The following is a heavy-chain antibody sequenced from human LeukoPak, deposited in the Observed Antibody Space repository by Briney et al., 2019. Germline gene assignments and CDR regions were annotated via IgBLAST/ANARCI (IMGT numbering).Heavy chain of an antibody. CDR3: TRDRPSGSYYFEQ. CDR1: GYTFTRSG. Sequence: GASVKVSCKASGYTFTRSGISWVRQAPGQGLEWMGWISAYNGGSRYAQNLQGSLTMTTDTSTSTAYMEVRSLRSDDTAIYYCTRDRPSGSYYFEQWGQGTLVTVSS. V-gene: IGHV1-18*01. J-gene: IGHJ4*02. CDR2: ISAYNGGS. D-gene: IGHD3-10*01.